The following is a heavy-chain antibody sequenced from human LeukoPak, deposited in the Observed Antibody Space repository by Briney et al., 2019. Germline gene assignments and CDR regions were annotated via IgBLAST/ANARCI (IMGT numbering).Heavy chain of an antibody. J-gene: IGHJ3*02. Sequence: ASVKVSCKASGYTFTSYDINWVRQATGQGLEWMGWVNPNSGHTGFAQKFQGRVSMTSNTSISTAYMEVRSLRSEDTAVYYCASHVVVVAARDAFDIWSQGTMVTVSS. CDR3: ASHVVVVAARDAFDI. V-gene: IGHV1-8*01. CDR1: GYTFTSYD. CDR2: VNPNSGHT. D-gene: IGHD2-15*01.